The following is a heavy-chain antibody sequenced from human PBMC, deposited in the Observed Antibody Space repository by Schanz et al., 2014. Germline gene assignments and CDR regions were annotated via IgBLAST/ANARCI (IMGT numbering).Heavy chain of an antibody. CDR1: GFSVSSNY. J-gene: IGHJ6*02. D-gene: IGHD2-2*01. V-gene: IGHV3-30*03. CDR2: SSYDVSIK. Sequence: VQLVESGGGLIQPGGSLRLSCAASGFSVSSNYMSWVRQAPGKGLEWVALSSYDVSIKDYSDSVKGRFTISRDNSKDTLYLQMNSLRDEDTAVYYCARGPSRGTYYYGMDVWGQGTTVTVSS. CDR3: ARGPSRGTYYYGMDV.